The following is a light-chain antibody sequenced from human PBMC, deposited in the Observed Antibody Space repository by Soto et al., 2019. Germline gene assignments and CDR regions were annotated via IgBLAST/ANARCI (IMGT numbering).Light chain of an antibody. CDR2: KAS. V-gene: IGKV1-5*03. Sequence: DIQMTQSPPTLSASVGDRVTITCRASQSIKNWLAWYQQKPGEAPKLLIYKASTLESGVPSRFSGSGSGTEFTLTISCLQPDDVATYHCQQYNSYSQFTFGPGTKVDIK. CDR3: QQYNSYSQFT. J-gene: IGKJ3*01. CDR1: QSIKNW.